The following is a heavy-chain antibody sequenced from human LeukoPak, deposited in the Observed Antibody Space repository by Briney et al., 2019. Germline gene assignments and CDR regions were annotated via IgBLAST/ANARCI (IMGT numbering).Heavy chain of an antibody. CDR3: ARGPNSNWSGLDF. Sequence: GGSLRLSCTASGFSFSGHWMHWARQLPGKGLVWVSRISATGSTTSYADSVKGRFTVSRDNAKNTLYLQVNNLRAEDTAVYYCARGPNSNWSGLDFWGQGTLLTVSS. D-gene: IGHD6-6*01. V-gene: IGHV3-74*01. J-gene: IGHJ4*02. CDR1: GFSFSGHW. CDR2: ISATGSTT.